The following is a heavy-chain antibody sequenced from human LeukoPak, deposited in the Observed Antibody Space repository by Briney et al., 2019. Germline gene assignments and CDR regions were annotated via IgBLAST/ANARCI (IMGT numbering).Heavy chain of an antibody. Sequence: GASVMVSCKASGFTFSSSAVQWVRQARGQSFEWIGWIGVGSGNTNYAERFQERVTITRDMSTSTTYMELSSLRSEDTAVYYCAADHDYSLTYDSYGPLDAWGQGTLVTVSS. D-gene: IGHD4-11*01. V-gene: IGHV1-58*01. CDR1: GFTFSSSA. CDR2: IGVGSGNT. CDR3: AADHDYSLTYDSYGPLDA. J-gene: IGHJ5*02.